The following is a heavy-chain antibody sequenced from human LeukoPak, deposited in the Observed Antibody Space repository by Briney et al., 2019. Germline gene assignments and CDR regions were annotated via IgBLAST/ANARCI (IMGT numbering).Heavy chain of an antibody. J-gene: IGHJ3*02. V-gene: IGHV1-69*13. CDR1: GGTFSSYA. CDR2: IIPIFGTA. Sequence: ASVKVSCKASGGTFSSYAISWVQQAPGQGLEWMGGIIPIFGTANYAQKFQGRVTITADESTSTAYMELSSLRSEDTAVYYCARSQRKTAFDIWGQGTMVTVSS. CDR3: ARSQRKTAFDI. D-gene: IGHD6-25*01.